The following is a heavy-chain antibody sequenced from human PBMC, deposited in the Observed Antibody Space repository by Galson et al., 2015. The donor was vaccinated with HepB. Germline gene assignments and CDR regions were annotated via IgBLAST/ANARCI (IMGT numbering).Heavy chain of an antibody. J-gene: IGHJ6*02. Sequence: SVKVSCKASGGTFSSYAISWVRQAPGQGLEWMGGIIPIFGTANYAQKFQGRVMITADESTSTAYMELSSLRSEDTAVYYCAREVRVEGYYYYGMDVWGQGTTVTVSS. CDR2: IIPIFGTA. V-gene: IGHV1-69*13. CDR1: GGTFSSYA. CDR3: AREVRVEGYYYYGMDV.